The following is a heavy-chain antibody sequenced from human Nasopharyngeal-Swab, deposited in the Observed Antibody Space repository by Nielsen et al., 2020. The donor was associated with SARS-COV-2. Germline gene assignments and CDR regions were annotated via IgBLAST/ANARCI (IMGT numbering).Heavy chain of an antibody. CDR1: GYTFTGYY. V-gene: IGHV1-2*02. Sequence: ASVKVSCKASGYTFTGYYMHWVRQAPGQGLEWMGWINPNSGGTNYAQKFQGRVTMTRDTSISTAYMELSRLRSDDTAVYYCARDRPQYYDSWSGYRYFDYWGQGTLVTVSS. D-gene: IGHD3-3*01. CDR2: INPNSGGT. CDR3: ARDRPQYYDSWSGYRYFDY. J-gene: IGHJ4*02.